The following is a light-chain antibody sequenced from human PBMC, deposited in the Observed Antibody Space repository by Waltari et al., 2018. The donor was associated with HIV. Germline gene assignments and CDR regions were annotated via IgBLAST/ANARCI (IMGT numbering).Light chain of an antibody. Sequence: HSALTQPASVSASPGQSITISCTGTNSAFGISNYVSWYQQHPGKVPKVILYEVVSPPSGVSHRFSGSQSGNTASLTISGLQAEDEADYYCCSYAGTYTPYVFGTGTKVTVL. V-gene: IGLV2-14*01. CDR3: CSYAGTYTPYV. CDR1: NSAFGISNY. J-gene: IGLJ1*01. CDR2: EVV.